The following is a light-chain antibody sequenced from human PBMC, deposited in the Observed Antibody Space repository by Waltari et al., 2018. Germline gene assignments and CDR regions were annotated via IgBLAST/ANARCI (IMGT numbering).Light chain of an antibody. CDR3: QQYSSFST. CDR2: MAS. CDR1: QSVGTW. Sequence: DIQMTQSPSTLSAAVGDRVTIPCRASQSVGTWLAWYQQKPGNAPKLLIYMASSLDSGVPSRFSGSGSGTDFTLTISSLQPDDFATYSCQQYSSFSTFGQGTKV. J-gene: IGKJ2*01. V-gene: IGKV1-5*03.